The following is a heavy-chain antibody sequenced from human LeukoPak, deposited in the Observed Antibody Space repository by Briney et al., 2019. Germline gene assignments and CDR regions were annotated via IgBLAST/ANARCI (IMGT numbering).Heavy chain of an antibody. Sequence: GGSLRLSCAASGFTFSSYWMHWVRQAPGKGLVWVSRINSDGSSTSYADSVKGRFTISRDNAKNSLYLQMNSLRAEDTAVYYCAREPPRSITMIVVVTPRDDAFDIWGQGTMVTVSS. D-gene: IGHD3-22*01. J-gene: IGHJ3*02. CDR2: INSDGSST. V-gene: IGHV3-74*01. CDR3: AREPPRSITMIVVVTPRDDAFDI. CDR1: GFTFSSYW.